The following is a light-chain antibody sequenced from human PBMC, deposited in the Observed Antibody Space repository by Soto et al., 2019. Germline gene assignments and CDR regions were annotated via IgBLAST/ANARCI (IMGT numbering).Light chain of an antibody. Sequence: EIVMTQSPATLSVSPGERATLSCRASQSVSSNLAWYQQKPGQAPRLLIYGASTRATGIPARFSGSGSGTEFTLTISNLQPEDIATYYCQQYDNLQSWAFGQGTKVEI. CDR1: QSVSSN. CDR2: GAS. V-gene: IGKV3-15*01. J-gene: IGKJ1*01. CDR3: QQYDNLQSWA.